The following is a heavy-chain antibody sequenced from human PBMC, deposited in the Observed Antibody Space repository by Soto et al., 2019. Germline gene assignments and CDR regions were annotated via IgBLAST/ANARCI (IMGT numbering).Heavy chain of an antibody. V-gene: IGHV3-30*18. J-gene: IGHJ6*02. Sequence: QVQLVESGGGVVQPGRSLRLSCAASGFTFSSYGMHWVRQAPGKGLEWVAVISYDGSNKYYADSVKGRFTISRDNSKNTLYPQMNSLRAEDTAVYYCAKAGGVRGVKGNYYYGMDVWGQGTTVTVSS. CDR3: AKAGGVRGVKGNYYYGMDV. CDR1: GFTFSSYG. CDR2: ISYDGSNK. D-gene: IGHD3-10*01.